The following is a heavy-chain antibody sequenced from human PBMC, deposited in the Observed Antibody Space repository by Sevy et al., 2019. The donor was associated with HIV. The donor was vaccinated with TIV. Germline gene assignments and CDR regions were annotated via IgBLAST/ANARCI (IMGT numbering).Heavy chain of an antibody. V-gene: IGHV3-30*04. CDR1: GFTFSDYP. Sequence: GGSLRLSCAASGFTFSDYPIHWVRQAPGKGLEWLAVISYHGRNQFYADSVRGRFTISRDDSKNTVYLQMNSLRPDDTAVYYCARKQFVLPFDYWGQGTLVTVSS. J-gene: IGHJ4*02. CDR2: ISYHGRNQ. D-gene: IGHD6-6*01. CDR3: ARKQFVLPFDY.